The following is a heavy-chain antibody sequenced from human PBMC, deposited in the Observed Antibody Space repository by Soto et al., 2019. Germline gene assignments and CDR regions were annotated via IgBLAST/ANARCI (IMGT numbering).Heavy chain of an antibody. D-gene: IGHD6-13*01. CDR1: GFTFSSYW. CDR3: ARIAASGRGWDV. Sequence: EVQLVESGGGLVQPGGSLRLSCVDSGFTFSSYWMSWVRQAPVKGLEWVGNIKQDGSEENYVDSVKGRFTISRDNAKNSMYLQMNSLRVEDTAVYYCARIAASGRGWDVWGQGT. V-gene: IGHV3-7*01. CDR2: IKQDGSEE. J-gene: IGHJ6*02.